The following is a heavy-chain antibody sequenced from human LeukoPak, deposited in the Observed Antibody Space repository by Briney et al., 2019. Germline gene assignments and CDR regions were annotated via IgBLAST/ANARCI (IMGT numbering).Heavy chain of an antibody. CDR2: IYYSGST. CDR1: GGSISSGGYY. D-gene: IGHD1-7*01. Sequence: SETLSLTCTVSGGSISSGGYYWSWIRQHPGKGLEWIRYIYYSGSTYYYPSLKSRVTISVDTSKNQFSLKLSSMTAADTAVYYCARRPVNYQPQALRSEVRSHPFSGWFDPCGQGTLVTVSS. J-gene: IGHJ5*02. V-gene: IGHV4-31*03. CDR3: ARRPVNYQPQALRSEVRSHPFSGWFDP.